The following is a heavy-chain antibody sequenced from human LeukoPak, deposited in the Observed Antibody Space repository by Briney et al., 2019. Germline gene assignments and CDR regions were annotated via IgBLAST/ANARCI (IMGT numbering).Heavy chain of an antibody. CDR1: GYTFTSYD. D-gene: IGHD5-12*01. CDR2: MNPNSGNT. CDR3: ARGLGWLRLRDWDIFDY. Sequence: GASVKVSCKASGYTFTSYDINWVRQATGQGLEWMGWMNPNSGNTGYAQKFQGRVTMTRNTSISTAYMELSSLRSEDTAVYYCARGLGWLRLRDWDIFDYWGQGTLVTVSS. V-gene: IGHV1-8*01. J-gene: IGHJ4*02.